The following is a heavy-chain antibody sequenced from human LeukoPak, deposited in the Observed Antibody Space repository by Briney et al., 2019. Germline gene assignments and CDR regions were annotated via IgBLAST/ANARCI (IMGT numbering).Heavy chain of an antibody. CDR1: GVIFSSYG. V-gene: IGHV3-30*02. J-gene: IGHJ4*02. Sequence: GGSLRLSCAVSGVIFSSYGMHWVRQAPGKGLEWVAFIRYDGSKKYYADSVKGRFTISRDNSKNMLYLQMNSLRPEDTVVYYCAQKYSSGWYDQGFDYWGQGALVTVSS. CDR2: IRYDGSKK. D-gene: IGHD6-19*01. CDR3: AQKYSSGWYDQGFDY.